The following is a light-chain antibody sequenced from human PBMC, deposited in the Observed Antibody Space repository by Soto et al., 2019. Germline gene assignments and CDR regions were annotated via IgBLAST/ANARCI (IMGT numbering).Light chain of an antibody. Sequence: EVVMTQSPATLSVSPGERVTLSCRPSQSVSSRLAWYHQKPGQSPRLLIYGASTRATGIPARFSGSGSGTEFTLTISSLQSEDFGLYYCHQYNNFWTFGQGTKVDIK. J-gene: IGKJ1*01. V-gene: IGKV3-15*01. CDR3: HQYNNFWT. CDR1: QSVSSR. CDR2: GAS.